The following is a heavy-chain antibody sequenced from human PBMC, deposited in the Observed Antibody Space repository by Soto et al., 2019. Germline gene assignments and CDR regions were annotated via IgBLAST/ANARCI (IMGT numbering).Heavy chain of an antibody. CDR3: ARAPGPRFENWFDP. D-gene: IGHD3-10*01. Sequence: SVKVSFKASGGPFSSYAISLVREAPGQGLEWMGGIIPIFGTANYAQKFQGRVTITADESTSTAYIELSSLRSEDTAVYYCARAPGPRFENWFDPWGQGTLVTVSS. CDR2: IIPIFGTA. CDR1: GGPFSSYA. V-gene: IGHV1-69*13. J-gene: IGHJ5*02.